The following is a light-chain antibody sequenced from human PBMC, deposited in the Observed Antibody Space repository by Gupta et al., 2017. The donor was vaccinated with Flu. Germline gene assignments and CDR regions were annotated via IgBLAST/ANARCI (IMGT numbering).Light chain of an antibody. CDR2: GAS. CDR1: QSVGSSY. V-gene: IGKV3-20*01. CDR3: QKYGTSPLT. J-gene: IGKJ4*01. Sequence: EIVLTQSPGILSLSPGERATLSCRASQSVGSSYLAWYQQKPGQAPSLLIYGASSRATGIPDRFSGSGSGTEFTLTISRLEPEDFAVYYCQKYGTSPLTFGGGTKVEI.